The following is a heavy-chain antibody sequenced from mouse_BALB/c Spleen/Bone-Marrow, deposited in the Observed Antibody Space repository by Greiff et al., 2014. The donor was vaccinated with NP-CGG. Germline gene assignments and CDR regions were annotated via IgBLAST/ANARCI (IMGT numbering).Heavy chain of an antibody. D-gene: IGHD1-1*02. CDR1: GFNIKDTY. V-gene: IGHV14-3*02. CDR2: IDPANGNT. J-gene: IGHJ4*01. CDR3: ARVKLWSYAMDY. Sequence: EVKLLESGAELVKPGASVKLSCTASGFNIKDTYMHWVKQRPEQGLEWIGRIDPANGNTKYDPKFQGKATITADTSSNTAYLQLSSLTSEDTAVYYCARVKLWSYAMDYWGQGTSVTFSS.